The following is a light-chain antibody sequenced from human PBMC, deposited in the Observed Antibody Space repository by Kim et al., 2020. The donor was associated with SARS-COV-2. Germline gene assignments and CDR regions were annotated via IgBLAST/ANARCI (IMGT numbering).Light chain of an antibody. J-gene: IGLJ2*01. CDR1: NGSIDDNY. Sequence: GTTVTVSCTRSNGSIDDNYVQWYQQRPGGVPTTVIYEDDQRPSGVSDRFSGSIDNSSNSASLTISGLRTEDEADYYCQSYNRDNVIFGGGTQLTVL. CDR3: QSYNRDNVI. V-gene: IGLV6-57*03. CDR2: EDD.